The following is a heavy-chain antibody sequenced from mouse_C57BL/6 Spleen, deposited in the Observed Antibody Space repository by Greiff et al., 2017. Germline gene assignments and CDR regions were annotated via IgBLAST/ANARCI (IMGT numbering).Heavy chain of an antibody. Sequence: QVQLQQSGAELVKPGASVKLSCKASGYTFTEYTIHWVKQRSGQGLEWIGWFYPGSGSIKYNEKFKDKATLTADKSSSTVYMELSRLTSEDSAVYFCARHDAGSDYGSSYPYFDYWGQGTTLTVSS. V-gene: IGHV1-62-2*01. CDR2: FYPGSGSI. J-gene: IGHJ2*01. CDR3: ARHDAGSDYGSSYPYFDY. D-gene: IGHD1-1*01. CDR1: GYTFTEYT.